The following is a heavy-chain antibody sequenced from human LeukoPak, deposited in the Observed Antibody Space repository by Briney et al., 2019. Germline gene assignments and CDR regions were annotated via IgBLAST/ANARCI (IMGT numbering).Heavy chain of an antibody. Sequence: GASVKVSCKVSGYTLTELSMHWVRQASGQGLEWMGRIIPIFGTANYAQKFQGRVTITTDESTSTAHMELSSLRSEDTAVYYCARDLGGYYDSSGYSPYFDYWGQGTLVTVSS. J-gene: IGHJ4*02. D-gene: IGHD3-22*01. CDR3: ARDLGGYYDSSGYSPYFDY. CDR1: GYTLTELS. V-gene: IGHV1-69*05. CDR2: IIPIFGTA.